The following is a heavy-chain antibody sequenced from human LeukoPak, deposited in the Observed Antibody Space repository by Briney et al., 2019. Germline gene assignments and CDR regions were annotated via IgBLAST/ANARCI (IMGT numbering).Heavy chain of an antibody. CDR3: ARAGPYSSSPGSGFDP. Sequence: SETLSLTCAVYGGSFSGYYWSWIRQPPGKGLEWIGEINHSGSTNYNPSLKSRVTISVDTSKNQFSLKLSSVTAADTAVYYCARAGPYSSSPGSGFDPWGQGTLVTVSS. J-gene: IGHJ5*02. D-gene: IGHD6-6*01. CDR2: INHSGST. CDR1: GGSFSGYY. V-gene: IGHV4-34*01.